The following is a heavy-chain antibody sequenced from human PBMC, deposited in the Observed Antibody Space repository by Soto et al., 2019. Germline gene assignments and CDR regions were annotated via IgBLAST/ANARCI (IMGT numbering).Heavy chain of an antibody. CDR2: IIPIFGTA. V-gene: IGHV1-69*06. CDR1: GGTFSSYA. CDR3: ARGYCTNGVCYNFDY. D-gene: IGHD2-8*01. J-gene: IGHJ4*02. Sequence: QVQLVQSGAEVKKPGSSVKVSCKASGGTFSSYAISWVRQAPGQGLEWMGGIIPIFGTANYAQKFQGRVTITEDKSTSTAYMELRSLRSEDTAVYYCARGYCTNGVCYNFDYWGQGTLVTVSS.